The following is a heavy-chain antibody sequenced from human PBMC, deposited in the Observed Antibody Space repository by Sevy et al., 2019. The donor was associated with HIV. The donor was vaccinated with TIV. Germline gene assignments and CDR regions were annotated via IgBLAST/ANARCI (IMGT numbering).Heavy chain of an antibody. CDR1: GFTFSDDY. V-gene: IGHV3-11*01. D-gene: IGHD6-6*01. CDR2: ISSSGSTI. CDR3: ARDQDGSSSSLVRCGYYYYGMDV. J-gene: IGHJ6*02. Sequence: GGSLRLSCAASGFTFSDDYMSWIRQAPGKGLEWVSYISSSGSTIYYADSVKGRFTISRDNAKNSLYLQMNSLRAEDTAVYDCARDQDGSSSSLVRCGYYYYGMDVWGQGTTVTVSS.